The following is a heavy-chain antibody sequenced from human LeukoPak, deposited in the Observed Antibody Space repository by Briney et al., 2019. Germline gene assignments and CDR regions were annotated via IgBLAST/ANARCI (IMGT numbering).Heavy chain of an antibody. Sequence: SETLSLTCTVSGGSISSYYWSWIRQPPGKGLEWIGYIYYSGSTNYNPSLKSRVTISVDTSKNQFSLKLSSVTAADTAVYYCARAPSRLAPFDYWGQGTLVTVSS. CDR3: ARAPSRLAPFDY. CDR2: IYYSGST. D-gene: IGHD6-13*01. CDR1: GGSISSYY. V-gene: IGHV4-59*01. J-gene: IGHJ4*02.